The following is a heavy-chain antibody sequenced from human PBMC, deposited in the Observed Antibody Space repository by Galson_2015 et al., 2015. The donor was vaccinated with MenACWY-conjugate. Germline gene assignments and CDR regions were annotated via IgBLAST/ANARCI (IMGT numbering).Heavy chain of an antibody. CDR1: GFTFSHAW. J-gene: IGHJ4*02. CDR3: TTPTINYYDSSGYRIEIDY. CDR2: NQSKTDGGTT. D-gene: IGHD3-22*01. V-gene: IGHV3-15*07. Sequence: SLRLSCAASGFTFSHAWMNWVRQAPGNGLEWVGRNQSKTDGGTTDYAAPVKGRFTISRDDSKNTLYLQMNSLKTEDTAVYYCTTPTINYYDSSGYRIEIDYWGQGTLVTVSS.